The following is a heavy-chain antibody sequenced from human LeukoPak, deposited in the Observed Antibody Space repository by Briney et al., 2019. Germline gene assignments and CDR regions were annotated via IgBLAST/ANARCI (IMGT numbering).Heavy chain of an antibody. CDR1: GYTFSSYN. CDR3: AREVGGGDFDY. Sequence: WASVKVSCKASGYTFSSYNINWVRQAPGQGLEWMGWINTYNANTKYAQKLQGRVTMTTDTSTSTAYMELRSLRSDDTAVYYCAREVGGGDFDYWGQGTLVTVSS. J-gene: IGHJ4*02. D-gene: IGHD1-26*01. V-gene: IGHV1-18*01. CDR2: INTYNANT.